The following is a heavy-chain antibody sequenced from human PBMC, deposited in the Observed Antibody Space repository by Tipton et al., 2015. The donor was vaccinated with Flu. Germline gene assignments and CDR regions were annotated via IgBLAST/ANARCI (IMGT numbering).Heavy chain of an antibody. CDR3: ARGRIAAAARNHKNRFDP. Sequence: TLSLTCAVYGGSFSGYYWSWIRQPPGKGLEWIGEINHSGSTNYNPSLKSRVTISVDTSKNQFSLKLSSVTAADTAVYYCARGRIAAAARNHKNRFDPWGQGTLVTVSS. V-gene: IGHV4-34*01. CDR1: GGSFSGYY. D-gene: IGHD6-13*01. CDR2: INHSGST. J-gene: IGHJ5*02.